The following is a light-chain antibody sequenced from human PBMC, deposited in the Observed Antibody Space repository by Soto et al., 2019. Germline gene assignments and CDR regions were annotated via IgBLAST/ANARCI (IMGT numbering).Light chain of an antibody. CDR1: QSISSY. Sequence: DLQMTQSPSSLSASVGDRVTITCRASQSISSYLNWYQQKPGKAPKLLIYAASSLQSGVPSRFSGSGSGTDFTLTIRSLQPEDFATYYCQQRYSTPPTFGQGTKLEIK. CDR3: QQRYSTPPT. CDR2: AAS. V-gene: IGKV1-39*01. J-gene: IGKJ2*01.